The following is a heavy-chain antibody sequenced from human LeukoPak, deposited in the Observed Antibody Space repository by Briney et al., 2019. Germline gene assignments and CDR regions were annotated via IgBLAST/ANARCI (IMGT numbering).Heavy chain of an antibody. Sequence: PGGSLRLSCAASGFTFDDYTMHWVRQAPGKGLEWVSLISWDGGSTYYADSVKGRFTISRDNSKNSLYLQMNSLRTEDTALYYCAKDYNQAVAGSLYYMDVWGKGTTVTVSS. J-gene: IGHJ6*03. CDR1: GFTFDDYT. V-gene: IGHV3-43*01. CDR3: AKDYNQAVAGSLYYMDV. CDR2: ISWDGGST. D-gene: IGHD6-19*01.